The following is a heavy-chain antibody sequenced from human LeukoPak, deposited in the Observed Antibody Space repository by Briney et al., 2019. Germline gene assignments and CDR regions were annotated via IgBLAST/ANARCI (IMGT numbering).Heavy chain of an antibody. CDR1: GGSISSSSYY. CDR2: MYYSGST. J-gene: IGHJ4*02. V-gene: IGHV4-39*01. Sequence: SETLSLTCTVSGGSISSSSYYWGWIRQPPGKGLEWIGSMYYSGSTYYNPSLKSRVTISVDTSKNQFSLKLSSVTAADTAVYYCATSSGSYYYWGQGTLVTVSS. D-gene: IGHD1-26*01. CDR3: ATSSGSYYY.